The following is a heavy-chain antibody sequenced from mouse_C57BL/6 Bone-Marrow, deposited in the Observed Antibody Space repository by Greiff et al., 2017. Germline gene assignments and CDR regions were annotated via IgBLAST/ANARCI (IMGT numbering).Heavy chain of an antibody. CDR1: GFNIKDDY. V-gene: IGHV14-4*01. Sequence: EVKLVESGAELVRPGASVKLSCTASGFNIKDDYMHWVKQRPEQGLEWIGWIDTENGDTEYASKFQGKATITADTSSNTAYRQLRSLTSEDTAVYYCTTSHWYFDVWGTGTTVTVSS. J-gene: IGHJ1*03. CDR3: TTSHWYFDV. CDR2: IDTENGDT.